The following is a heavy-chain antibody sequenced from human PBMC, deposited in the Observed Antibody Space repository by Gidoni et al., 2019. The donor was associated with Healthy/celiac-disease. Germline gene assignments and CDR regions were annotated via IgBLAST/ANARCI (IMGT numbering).Heavy chain of an antibody. Sequence: QVQLVQSGAVGKKPGAAVKVPCKVSGYILTELSKHWVRQAPGKGLEWMGGFDPEDGRTIYAQKFQGRVTMTEDTSTDTAYMELSSLRSEDTAVYYCATDLLLAAAGNYFDYWGQGTLVTVSS. CDR2: FDPEDGRT. V-gene: IGHV1-24*01. CDR1: GYILTELS. CDR3: ATDLLLAAAGNYFDY. J-gene: IGHJ4*02. D-gene: IGHD6-13*01.